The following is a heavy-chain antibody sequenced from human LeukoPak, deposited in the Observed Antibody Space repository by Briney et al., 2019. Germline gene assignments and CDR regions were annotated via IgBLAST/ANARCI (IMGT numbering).Heavy chain of an antibody. CDR1: GFTFSGYG. V-gene: IGHV3-30*02. J-gene: IGHJ4*02. Sequence: GGSLRLSCAVSGFTFSGYGMHWVRQAPGKGLEWVAFIRDDGSNTYYADSVKGRFTISRDNTKNSVYLQMSSLRAEDTAVYYCAREVWGPEYWGQGTLVTVSS. CDR2: IRDDGSNT. D-gene: IGHD1-14*01. CDR3: AREVWGPEY.